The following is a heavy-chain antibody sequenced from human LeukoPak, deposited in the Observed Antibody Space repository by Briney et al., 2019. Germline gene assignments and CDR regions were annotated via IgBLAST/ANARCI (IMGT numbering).Heavy chain of an antibody. J-gene: IGHJ5*02. D-gene: IGHD3-22*01. V-gene: IGHV3-23*01. CDR2: ISDSGGST. CDR3: AKDRPPDYSSRQRFSDNWFDP. Sequence: GGSLRLSCAASGFTLNNYAMTWVRQAPGKGLEWVSTISDSGGSTYYENSVKGRFTISRDNSKNTLYLQMTSLRVEDTAVYYCAKDRPPDYSSRQRFSDNWFDPWGQGTLVTVSS. CDR1: GFTLNNYA.